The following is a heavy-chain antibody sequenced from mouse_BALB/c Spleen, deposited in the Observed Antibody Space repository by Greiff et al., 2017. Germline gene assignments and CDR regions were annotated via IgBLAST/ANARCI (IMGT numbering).Heavy chain of an antibody. J-gene: IGHJ2*01. CDR2: IDPFNGGT. D-gene: IGHD1-2*01. V-gene: IGHV1S135*01. CDR3: AREGTATPFDY. CDR1: GYSFTSYY. Sequence: VQLQQSGPELMKPGASVKISCKASGYSFTSYYMHWVKQSHGKSLEWIGYIDPFNGGTSYNQKFKGKATLTADKSSSTAYMQLSSLTSEDSAVYYCAREGTATPFDYWGQGTTLTVSS.